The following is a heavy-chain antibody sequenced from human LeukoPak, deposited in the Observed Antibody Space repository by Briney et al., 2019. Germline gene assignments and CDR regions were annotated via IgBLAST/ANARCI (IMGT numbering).Heavy chain of an antibody. CDR1: GYTFTSYG. J-gene: IGHJ4*02. Sequence: ASVKVSCKASGYTFTSYGISRVRQAPGQGLEWMGWISAYNGNTNYAQKLQGRVTMTTDTSTSTAYMELRSLRSDDTAVYYCARDYLFGYDSSGYFNYWGQGTLVTVSS. CDR3: ARDYLFGYDSSGYFNY. D-gene: IGHD3-22*01. V-gene: IGHV1-18*01. CDR2: ISAYNGNT.